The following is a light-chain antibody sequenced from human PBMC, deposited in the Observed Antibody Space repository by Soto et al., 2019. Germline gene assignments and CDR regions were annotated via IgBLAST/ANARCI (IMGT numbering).Light chain of an antibody. CDR2: DAS. V-gene: IGKV1-33*01. J-gene: IGKJ4*01. CDR1: QDITNY. CDR3: QQYDSLPVT. Sequence: DIQMTQSPSSLSASVGDRVTITCQASQDITNYLNWFQQKPGKAPMLLISDASNLETGVPSRFSGSGSGTDFTFTISTLQPGDIATYYCQQYDSLPVTFGGGTKVEIK.